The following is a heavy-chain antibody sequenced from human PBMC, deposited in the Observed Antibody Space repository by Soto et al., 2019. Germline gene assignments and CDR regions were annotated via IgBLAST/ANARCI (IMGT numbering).Heavy chain of an antibody. CDR1: GDSVSSNSAA. D-gene: IGHD1-7*01. CDR3: AGTTSHYWYYMDV. J-gene: IGHJ6*03. V-gene: IGHV6-1*01. CDR2: TYYRSRWYN. Sequence: SQTLSLTCAISGDSVSSNSAAWNWIRQSPSRGLEWLGRTYYRSRWYNDYAVSVRSRITVNSDTSKNQFSLQLTSVTPEDTAVYYCAGTTSHYWYYMDVWGKGTTVTVSS.